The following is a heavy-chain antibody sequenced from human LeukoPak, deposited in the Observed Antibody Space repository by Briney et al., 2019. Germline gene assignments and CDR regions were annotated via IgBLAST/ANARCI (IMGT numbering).Heavy chain of an antibody. J-gene: IGHJ6*02. Sequence: PGGSLRLSCAASGFTFSSYSMNWVRQAPGKGLEGVSSISSSSSYIYYADSVKGRFTISRDNAKNSLYLQMNSLRAEDTAVYYCARDWGYYYYYGMDVWGQGTTVTVSS. CDR1: GFTFSSYS. D-gene: IGHD3-16*01. V-gene: IGHV3-21*01. CDR2: ISSSSSYI. CDR3: ARDWGYYYYYGMDV.